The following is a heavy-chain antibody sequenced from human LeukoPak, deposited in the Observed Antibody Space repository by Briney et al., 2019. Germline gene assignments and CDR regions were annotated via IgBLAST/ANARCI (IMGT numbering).Heavy chain of an antibody. CDR2: IKPKTDGETT. CDR3: ITPLPYSAQ. V-gene: IGHV3-15*07. CDR1: GFTFNTYT. J-gene: IGHJ4*02. D-gene: IGHD2-21*01. Sequence: GGPLRLSCAASGFTFNTYTMNWVRQAPGKGLEWVGRIKPKTDGETTEYAAPVKGRFSISRDDSKNMLYLQMNSLKTEDTAVYYCITPLPYSAQGGQGTLVTVSS.